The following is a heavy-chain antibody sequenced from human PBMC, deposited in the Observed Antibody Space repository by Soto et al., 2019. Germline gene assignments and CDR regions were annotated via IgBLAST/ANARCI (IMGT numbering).Heavy chain of an antibody. CDR1: GFTFSSYG. CDR3: AKSNIVATIPDY. J-gene: IGHJ4*02. D-gene: IGHD5-12*01. CDR2: ISYDGSNK. V-gene: IGHV3-30*18. Sequence: ESGGGVVQPGRSLRLSCAASGFTFSSYGMHWVRQAPGKGLEWVAVISYDGSNKYYADSVKGRFTISRDNSKNTLYLQMNSLRAEDTAVYYCAKSNIVATIPDYWGQGTLVTVSS.